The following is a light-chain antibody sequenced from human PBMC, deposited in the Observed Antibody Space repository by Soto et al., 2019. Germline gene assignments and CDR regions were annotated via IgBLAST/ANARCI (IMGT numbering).Light chain of an antibody. V-gene: IGKV1-39*01. CDR1: QSISNY. CDR3: QQSYSTPLT. Sequence: DIQMTQSPSSLSASVGDRVTITCLASQSISNYLNWYQQKPGKAPNLLIYAASSLQSGAPSRFSGSGSGTDFTLTINSLQHEDFGTYYCQQSYSTPLTFGGGTKVDIK. J-gene: IGKJ4*01. CDR2: AAS.